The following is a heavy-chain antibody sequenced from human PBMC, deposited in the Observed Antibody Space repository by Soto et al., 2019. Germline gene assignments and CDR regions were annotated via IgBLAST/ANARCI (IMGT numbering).Heavy chain of an antibody. D-gene: IGHD3-10*01. V-gene: IGHV1-18*01. J-gene: IGHJ5*02. CDR2: ISAYNGNT. Sequence: GASVKVSCQASGYTFTSYGISWVRQAPGQGLEWMGWISAYNGNTNYAQKLQGRVTMTTDTSTSTAYMELRSLRSDDTAVYYCARVRILWFGELSHNWFDPWGQGTLVTVSS. CDR1: GYTFTSYG. CDR3: ARVRILWFGELSHNWFDP.